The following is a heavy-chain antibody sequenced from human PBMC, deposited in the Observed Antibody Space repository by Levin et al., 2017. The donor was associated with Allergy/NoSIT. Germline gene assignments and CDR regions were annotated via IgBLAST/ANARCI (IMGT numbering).Heavy chain of an antibody. CDR3: AKGSGYGGNLIDY. V-gene: IGHV3-23*01. CDR2: ISGSGGST. Sequence: GESLKISCAASGFTFSSYAMSWVRQAPGKGLEWVSAISGSGGSTYYADSVKGRFTISRDNSKNTLYLQMNSLRAEDTAVYYCAKGSGYGGNLIDYWGQGTLVTVSS. J-gene: IGHJ4*02. D-gene: IGHD4-23*01. CDR1: GFTFSSYA.